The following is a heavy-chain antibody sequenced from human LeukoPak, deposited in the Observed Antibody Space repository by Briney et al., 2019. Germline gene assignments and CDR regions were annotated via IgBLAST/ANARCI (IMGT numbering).Heavy chain of an antibody. V-gene: IGHV4-59*01. J-gene: IGHJ4*02. D-gene: IGHD5-12*01. Sequence: SETLSLTCTVSDDSISDYYRGWIRQPPGKGLEWIGYFHNSGTSTYNPSLKSRVTISADTSKNQFSLKLNSLTTADTAVYYCARRYSGFPTAYHDYWGQGTLVTVSS. CDR3: ARRYSGFPTAYHDY. CDR1: DDSISDYY. CDR2: FHNSGTS.